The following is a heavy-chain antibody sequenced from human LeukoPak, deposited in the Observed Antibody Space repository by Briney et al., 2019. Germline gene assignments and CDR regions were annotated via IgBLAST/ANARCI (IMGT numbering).Heavy chain of an antibody. CDR2: ISGNGKST. J-gene: IGHJ6*02. CDR1: GFIFSSYV. CDR3: ATQVLNPYYYYYAMDV. Sequence: GGSLRLSCAASGFIFSSYVMNWVRQAPGKGLEWVSGISGNGKSTYYADSVKGRFTISRDNSKNTLFLQMNSLRAENTALYYCATQVLNPYYYYYAMDVWGQGTTVTVSS. V-gene: IGHV3-23*01. D-gene: IGHD4/OR15-4a*01.